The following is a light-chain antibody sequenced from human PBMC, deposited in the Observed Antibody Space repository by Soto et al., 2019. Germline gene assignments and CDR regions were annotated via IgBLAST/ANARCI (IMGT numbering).Light chain of an antibody. CDR2: KAS. CDR1: QSISNW. CDR3: QQYTNYRT. Sequence: DIQMTQSPSTLSASVGDRVTITCRASQSISNWLAWYQQKPGKAPKLLIYKASSLESGVPSRFSGSGSGTEFTLTISSLQPDDFATYYCQQYTNYRTFGQGTKAEIK. V-gene: IGKV1-5*03. J-gene: IGKJ1*01.